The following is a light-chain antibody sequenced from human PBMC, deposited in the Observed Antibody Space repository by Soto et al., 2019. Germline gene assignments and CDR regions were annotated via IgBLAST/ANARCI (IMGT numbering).Light chain of an antibody. CDR3: SSYTSSSPLYV. CDR1: SSDVGGYNY. Sequence: QSVLTQPASVSGSPGQSITISCTGTSSDVGGYNYVSWYQQHPGKAPKLMIYDGSNRPSGVSNRFSGSKSGNTASLTISGLQAEDEADYYCSSYTSSSPLYVFGTGTKLTVL. J-gene: IGLJ1*01. CDR2: DGS. V-gene: IGLV2-14*01.